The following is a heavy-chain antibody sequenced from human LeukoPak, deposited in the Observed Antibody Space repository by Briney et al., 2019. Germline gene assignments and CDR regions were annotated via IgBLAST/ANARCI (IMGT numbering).Heavy chain of an antibody. CDR2: VSGSGTAT. J-gene: IGHJ4*02. Sequence: GGSLRLSCAASGFTFSSHAMSWVRQAPGKGLEWVSVVSGSGTATYYAGSVKGRFSISRDNSKNTLYVQMNSLSPEDTAIYYCAKGPVVPVATYFFDYWGQGTLVIVSS. CDR3: AKGPVVPVATYFFDY. V-gene: IGHV3-23*01. CDR1: GFTFSSHA. D-gene: IGHD2-2*01.